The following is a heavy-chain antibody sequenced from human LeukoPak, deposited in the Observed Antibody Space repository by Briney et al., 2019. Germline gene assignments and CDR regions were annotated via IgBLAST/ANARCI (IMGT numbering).Heavy chain of an antibody. J-gene: IGHJ5*02. CDR2: IYTSGST. CDR3: AREGIAAARSNWFDP. CDR1: GGSISSYY. V-gene: IGHV4-4*07. Sequence: PSETLSLTCTVSGGSISSYYWSWIRQPAGKGLEWIGRIYTSGSTNYNPSLKSRVTMSVVTSKNQFSLKLSSVTAADTAVYYCAREGIAAARSNWFDPWGQGTLVTVSS. D-gene: IGHD6-13*01.